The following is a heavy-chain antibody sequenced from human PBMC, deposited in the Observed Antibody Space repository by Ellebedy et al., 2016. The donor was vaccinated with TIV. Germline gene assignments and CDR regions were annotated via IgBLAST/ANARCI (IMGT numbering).Heavy chain of an antibody. J-gene: IGHJ4*02. CDR2: ISYDGSNK. Sequence: GESLKISCAASGFTFSSYGMHWVRQAPGKGLEWVAVISYDGSNKYYADSVKGRFTISRDNSKNTLYLQMNSLRAEDTAVYYCAKGGHDCSSTSCYYYWGQGTLVTVSS. D-gene: IGHD2-2*01. CDR1: GFTFSSYG. CDR3: AKGGHDCSSTSCYYY. V-gene: IGHV3-30*18.